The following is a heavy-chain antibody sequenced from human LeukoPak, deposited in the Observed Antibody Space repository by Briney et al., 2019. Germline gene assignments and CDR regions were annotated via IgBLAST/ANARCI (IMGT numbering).Heavy chain of an antibody. CDR1: GFTFSNAW. V-gene: IGHV3-15*01. CDR2: IKSKTDGGTT. D-gene: IGHD3-22*01. CDR3: TTADYYDSSGYYYDYFDY. J-gene: IGHJ4*02. Sequence: GGSLRLSCAASGFTFSNAWMSWVRQALGKGLEWVGRIKSKTDGGTTDYAAPVKGRFTISRDDSKNTLYLQMNSLKTEDTAVYYCTTADYYDSSGYYYDYFDYWGQGTLVTVSS.